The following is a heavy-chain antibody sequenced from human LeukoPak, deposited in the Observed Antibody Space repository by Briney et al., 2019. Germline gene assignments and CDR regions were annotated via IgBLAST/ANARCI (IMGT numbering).Heavy chain of an antibody. Sequence: GESLKISCKGSGYSFTSYWIGWVRQMHGKGLEWMGIIYPGDSDTRYSPSFQGQVTISADKSISTAYLQWSSLKASDTAMYYCARQGPFGVAAAGTHSDYWGQGTLVTVSS. CDR1: GYSFTSYW. CDR3: ARQGPFGVAAAGTHSDY. CDR2: IYPGDSDT. V-gene: IGHV5-51*01. J-gene: IGHJ4*02. D-gene: IGHD6-13*01.